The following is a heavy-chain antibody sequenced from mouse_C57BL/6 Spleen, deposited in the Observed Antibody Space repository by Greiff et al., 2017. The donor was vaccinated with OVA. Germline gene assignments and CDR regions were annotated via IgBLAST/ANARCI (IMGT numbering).Heavy chain of an antibody. CDR2: IRNKANGYTT. V-gene: IGHV7-3*01. D-gene: IGHD1-2*01. CDR3: ARSLSLLLFDY. CDR1: GFTFTDYY. J-gene: IGHJ2*01. Sequence: EVMLVESGGGLVQPGGSLSLSCAASGFTFTDYYMSWVRQPPGKALEWLGFIRNKANGYTTEYSASVKGRFTISRDNSQSILYLQMNALRAEDSATYYCARSLSLLLFDYWGQGTTLTVSS.